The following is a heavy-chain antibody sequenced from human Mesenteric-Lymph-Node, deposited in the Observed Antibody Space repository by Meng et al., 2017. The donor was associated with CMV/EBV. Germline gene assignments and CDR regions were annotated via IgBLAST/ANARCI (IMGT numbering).Heavy chain of an antibody. CDR3: ARLGFGYYYGSGSYGGMDV. D-gene: IGHD3-10*01. CDR2: IYPGDSDT. Sequence: GESLKISCKGSGYSFTSYWIGWVRQMPGKGLEWMGIIYPGDSDTRYSPSFQGQVTISADKSISTAYLQWSSLKASDTAMYYCARLGFGYYYGSGSYGGMDVWGQGTTVTVSS. V-gene: IGHV5-51*01. J-gene: IGHJ6*02. CDR1: GYSFTSYW.